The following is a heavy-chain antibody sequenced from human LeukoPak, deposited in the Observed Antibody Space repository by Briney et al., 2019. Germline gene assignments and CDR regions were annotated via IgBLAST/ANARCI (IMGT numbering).Heavy chain of an antibody. CDR2: TYYSGST. J-gene: IGHJ3*02. CDR3: ASGHIQDAFDI. CDR1: GGSISSSSYY. Sequence: TSETLSLTCTVSGGSISSSSYYWGWIRQPPGKGLEWIGSTYYSGSTYYNPSLKSRVTISVDTSKNQFSLKLSSVTAADTAVYYCASGHIQDAFDIWGQGTMVTVSS. V-gene: IGHV4-39*01.